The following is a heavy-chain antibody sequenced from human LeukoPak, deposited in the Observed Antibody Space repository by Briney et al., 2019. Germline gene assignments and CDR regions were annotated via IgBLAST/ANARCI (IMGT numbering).Heavy chain of an antibody. J-gene: IGHJ4*02. V-gene: IGHV3-23*01. CDR3: AKDSGGGSGSYWVDY. D-gene: IGHD3-10*01. Sequence: GGSLRLSCAASGFTFSSYAMSWVRQAPGKGLEWASAISGSGGSTYYADSVKGRFTISRDNSKNTLYLRMNSLRAEDTAVYYCAKDSGGGSGSYWVDYWGQGTLVTVSS. CDR1: GFTFSSYA. CDR2: ISGSGGST.